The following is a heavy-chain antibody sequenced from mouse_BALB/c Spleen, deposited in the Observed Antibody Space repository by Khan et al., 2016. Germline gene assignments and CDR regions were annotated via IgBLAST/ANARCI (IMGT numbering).Heavy chain of an antibody. J-gene: IGHJ1*01. V-gene: IGHV5-4*02. CDR2: ISDGGSYS. CDR3: SRGLNWYFEV. CDR1: GFTFSDYY. Sequence: EVELVESGGGLVKPGGSLKLSCAASGFTFSDYYMYWVRQTPEKRLEWVATISDGGSYSYYPESAKGRFTISRDNAKNNMYLQMSSLQSEDTAMYDVSRGLNWYFEVWGAGTTVTVSS.